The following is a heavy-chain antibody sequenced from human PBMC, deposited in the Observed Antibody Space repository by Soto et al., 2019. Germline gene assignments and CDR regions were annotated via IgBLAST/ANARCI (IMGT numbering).Heavy chain of an antibody. CDR1: GASISSAFW. D-gene: IGHD2-15*01. J-gene: IGHJ5*02. CDR2: IYHVGST. CDR3: ATPPPRIVVVKTELHT. Sequence: SETLSLTCAVSGASISSAFWLTWVRQAPGKGLEWIGEIYHVGSTKYNPSLKSRVTISVDKSNNQFSLELRSVTAADTAVYYCATPPPRIVVVKTELHTWGQGILVTVSS. V-gene: IGHV4-4*02.